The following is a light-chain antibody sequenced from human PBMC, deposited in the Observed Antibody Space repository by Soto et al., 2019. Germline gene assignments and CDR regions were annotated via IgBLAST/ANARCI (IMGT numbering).Light chain of an antibody. CDR3: QVWDIMTDNYV. CDR1: NIGNKR. Sequence: SYELTQPPSVSVAPEKTATITCGGNNIGNKRVHWYRQKPGQAPVLVISYDSDRPSGIPERFSGSNSGNTATLTISRVENGEWGEFYCQVWDIMTDNYVFGPGTKVTVL. J-gene: IGLJ1*01. V-gene: IGLV3-21*04. CDR2: YDS.